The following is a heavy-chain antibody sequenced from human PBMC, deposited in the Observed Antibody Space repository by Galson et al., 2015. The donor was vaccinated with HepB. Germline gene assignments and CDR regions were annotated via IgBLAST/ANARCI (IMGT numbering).Heavy chain of an antibody. V-gene: IGHV3-7*03. D-gene: IGHD5-18*01. CDR3: ARVGNMHWIQLWFGAFDI. Sequence: LRLSCAASGFTFSSYWMSWVRQAPGKGLEWVANIKQDGSEKYYVDSVKGRFTISRDNAKNSLYLQMNSLRAEDTAVYYCARVGNMHWIQLWFGAFDIWGQGTMVTVSS. CDR1: GFTFSSYW. J-gene: IGHJ3*02. CDR2: IKQDGSEK.